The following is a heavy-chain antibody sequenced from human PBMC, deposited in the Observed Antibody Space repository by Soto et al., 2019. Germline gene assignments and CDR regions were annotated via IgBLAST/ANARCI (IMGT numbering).Heavy chain of an antibody. CDR1: GGSISSGDYY. J-gene: IGHJ6*02. CDR3: ARGSTNGDYFPRYYYGMDV. V-gene: IGHV4-30-4*01. CDR2: IYYSGST. D-gene: IGHD4-17*01. Sequence: QVQLQESGPGLVKPSQTLSLTCTVSGGSISSGDYYWSWIRQPPGKGLEWIGVIYYSGSTYYNPSLKSRVTISVDTSKNQFSLKLSSVTAADTAVYYCARGSTNGDYFPRYYYGMDVWGQGTTVTVSS.